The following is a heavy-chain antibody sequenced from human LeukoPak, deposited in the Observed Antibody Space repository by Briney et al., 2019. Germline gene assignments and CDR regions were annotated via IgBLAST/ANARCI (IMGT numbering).Heavy chain of an antibody. CDR3: AKDLAGSGSYSFDY. V-gene: IGHV3-23*01. CDR1: GFTFSTYA. J-gene: IGHJ4*02. D-gene: IGHD1-26*01. CDR2: ISGSGGST. Sequence: GGSLRLSCAASGFTFSTYAMSWVRQAPGKGLEWVSAISGSGGSTYYADSVKGRFTTSRDNSKNTLYLQMNSLRAEDTAVYYCAKDLAGSGSYSFDYWGQGTLVTVSS.